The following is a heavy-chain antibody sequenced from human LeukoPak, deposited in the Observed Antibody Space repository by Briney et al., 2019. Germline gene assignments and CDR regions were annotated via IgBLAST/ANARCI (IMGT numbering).Heavy chain of an antibody. CDR1: GDTFTSYA. CDR2: INAGNGNT. J-gene: IGHJ3*02. Sequence: ASVKVSCKASGDTFTSYAMHWVRQAPGQRLEWMGWINAGNGNTKYSQKFQSRVTITRDTSASTAYMELSSLRSEDTAVYYCASGFNYYDSSGSDAFDIWGQGTMVTVSS. CDR3: ASGFNYYDSSGSDAFDI. D-gene: IGHD3-22*01. V-gene: IGHV1-3*01.